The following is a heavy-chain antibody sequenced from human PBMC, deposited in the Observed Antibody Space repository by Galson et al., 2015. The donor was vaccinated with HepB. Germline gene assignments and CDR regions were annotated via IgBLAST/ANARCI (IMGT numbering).Heavy chain of an antibody. D-gene: IGHD6-19*01. CDR3: ARDPGIAVAGRGLGYFDY. Sequence: SVKVSCKASGGTFSSYAISWVRQAPGQGLEWMGGIIPIFGIANYAQKFQGRVTITADKSTSTAYMELSSLRSEDTAVYYCARDPGIAVAGRGLGYFDYWGQGTLVTVSS. CDR1: GGTFSSYA. CDR2: IIPIFGIA. V-gene: IGHV1-69*10. J-gene: IGHJ4*02.